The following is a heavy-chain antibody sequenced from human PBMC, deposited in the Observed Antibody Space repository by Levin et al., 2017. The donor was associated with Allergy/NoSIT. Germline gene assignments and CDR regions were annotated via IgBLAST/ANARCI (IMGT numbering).Heavy chain of an antibody. J-gene: IGHJ4*02. V-gene: IGHV3-48*01. CDR2: VDGHGTRI. Sequence: GESLKISCAVSGFSFSAYSMNWVRQAPGKGLEWLAYVDGHGTRIFYADSAKGRFTISRDNAQNSLYLQMNSLRAEDAGTYYCVRDLEGYRGVIRFDFWGQGTLVTVSS. CDR1: GFSFSAYS. D-gene: IGHD3-10*01. CDR3: VRDLEGYRGVIRFDF.